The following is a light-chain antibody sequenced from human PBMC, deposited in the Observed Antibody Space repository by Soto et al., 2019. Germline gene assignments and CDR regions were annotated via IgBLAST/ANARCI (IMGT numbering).Light chain of an antibody. Sequence: QSVLTQPASVSGSPGQSITISCTGTSSDVGGYDSVCWYQQHPGKAPKVMIYGVTNRPSGVSDRFSGSKSGNTASLTISGLQAEDEADYYCSSYSDANICVFGTGTKVTVL. J-gene: IGLJ1*01. CDR1: SSDVGGYDS. V-gene: IGLV2-14*01. CDR3: SSYSDANICV. CDR2: GVT.